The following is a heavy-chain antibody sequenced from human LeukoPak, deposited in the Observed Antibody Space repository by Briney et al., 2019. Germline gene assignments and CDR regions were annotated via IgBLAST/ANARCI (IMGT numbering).Heavy chain of an antibody. V-gene: IGHV3-21*01. Sequence: GGSLRLSCAGAGFTLSTYGMNWVRQAPGKGPEWLSFLSRSSGVTYYADSVKGRFTISRDNARNSLFLQMDNLRVEDTAVYYCARGEYVMDVWGQGTTVTVSS. D-gene: IGHD2-2*01. CDR2: LSRSSGVT. CDR1: GFTLSTYG. CDR3: ARGEYVMDV. J-gene: IGHJ6*02.